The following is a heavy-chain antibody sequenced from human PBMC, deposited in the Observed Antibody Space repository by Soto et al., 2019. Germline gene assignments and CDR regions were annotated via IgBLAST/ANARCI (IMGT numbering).Heavy chain of an antibody. V-gene: IGHV3-33*01. CDR1: GFTFSSYG. Sequence: QVQLVESGGGVVQPGRSLRLSCAASGFTFSSYGMHWVRQAPGKGLEWVAVIWYDGSNKYYADSVKGRFTISRDNSKNTLYLQMNSLRAEDTAVYYCARDKGIAAAGKKGGMDVWGQGTTVTVSS. CDR3: ARDKGIAAAGKKGGMDV. J-gene: IGHJ6*02. CDR2: IWYDGSNK. D-gene: IGHD6-13*01.